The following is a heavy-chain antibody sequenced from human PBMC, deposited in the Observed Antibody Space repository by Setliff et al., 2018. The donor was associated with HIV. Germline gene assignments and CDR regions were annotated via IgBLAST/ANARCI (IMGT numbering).Heavy chain of an antibody. CDR2: INHSGST. CDR1: GGSFSGYY. Sequence: SETLSLTCAVYGGSFSGYYWNWIRQPPGKGLEWIGEINHSGSTNYNPSLKSRVTISVDTSKNQFSLKLRSVTAAGTAVHYCARVVRQVPASYYYYYYMDVWGKGTTVTV. V-gene: IGHV4-34*01. CDR3: ARVVRQVPASYYYYYYMDV. D-gene: IGHD2-2*01. J-gene: IGHJ6*03.